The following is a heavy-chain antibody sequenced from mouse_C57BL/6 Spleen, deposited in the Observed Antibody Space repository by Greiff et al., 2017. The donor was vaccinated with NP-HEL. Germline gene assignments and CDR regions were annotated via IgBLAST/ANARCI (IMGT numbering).Heavy chain of an antibody. CDR1: GYAFTNYL. J-gene: IGHJ2*01. V-gene: IGHV1-54*01. CDR2: INPGSGGT. CDR3: AREGRYFDY. Sequence: QVQLQQSGAELVRPGTSVKVSCKASGYAFTNYLIEWVKQRPGQGLEWIGVINPGSGGTNYNEKFKGKATLTADKSSSTAYMPLSSLPSADSAVFFCAREGRYFDYWGQGTTLTVSS.